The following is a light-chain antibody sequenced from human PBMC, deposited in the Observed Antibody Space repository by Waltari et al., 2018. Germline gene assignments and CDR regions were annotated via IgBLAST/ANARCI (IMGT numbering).Light chain of an antibody. CDR2: GAS. Sequence: EIVLTQSPGTLSLSPGERATLSCRASQSVGRTLAWYQQKPGQAPRFLIYGASNRATGTPDRFSGSGAGTDFSLTISRLDPADFAVYYCQHYVRLPVAFGQGTTVEIK. V-gene: IGKV3-20*01. CDR3: QHYVRLPVA. CDR1: QSVGRT. J-gene: IGKJ1*01.